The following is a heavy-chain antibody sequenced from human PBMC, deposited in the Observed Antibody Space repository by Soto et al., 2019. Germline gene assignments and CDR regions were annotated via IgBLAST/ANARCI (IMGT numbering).Heavy chain of an antibody. Sequence: SGKVSCKASGGTFSSYAISWVRQAPGQGLDWMGGIIPIFGTANYAQKFQGRVTITADESTGTAYMELSSLRSEDTAVYYCASSSPNCISTSCYLNWFDPWGQGTLVNVSS. V-gene: IGHV1-69*13. CDR2: IIPIFGTA. CDR1: GGTFSSYA. J-gene: IGHJ5*02. CDR3: ASSSPNCISTSCYLNWFDP. D-gene: IGHD2-2*01.